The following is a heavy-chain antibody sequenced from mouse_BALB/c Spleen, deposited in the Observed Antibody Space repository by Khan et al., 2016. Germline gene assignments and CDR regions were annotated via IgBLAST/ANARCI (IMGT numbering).Heavy chain of an antibody. J-gene: IGHJ2*01. D-gene: IGHD2-10*01. CDR3: ARSRRMGGTYLFDY. CDR1: GYTFTIYT. Sequence: QVQLKQSGAELARPGASVKMSCKASGYTFTIYTMHWVKQRPGQGLEWIGYINPSSGYTNYNQKFKDKATLTADKSSSTAYMQLSSLTSEDSAVYYCARSRRMGGTYLFDYWGQGTTLTVSS. V-gene: IGHV1-4*01. CDR2: INPSSGYT.